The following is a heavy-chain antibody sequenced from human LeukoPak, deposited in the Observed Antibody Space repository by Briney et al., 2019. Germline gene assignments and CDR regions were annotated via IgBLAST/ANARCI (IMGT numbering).Heavy chain of an antibody. CDR1: GYTFTSYG. D-gene: IGHD1-26*01. J-gene: IGHJ5*02. Sequence: GASVKVSCKASGYTFTSYGISWVRQAPGQGLEWMGWISADNGNTKYAQKLQGRVTMTTDTSTSTAYMGLRSLRSDDTAVYYCARDWAPLSGNYYDAWFDPWGQGTLVTVSS. CDR2: ISADNGNT. CDR3: ARDWAPLSGNYYDAWFDP. V-gene: IGHV1-18*01.